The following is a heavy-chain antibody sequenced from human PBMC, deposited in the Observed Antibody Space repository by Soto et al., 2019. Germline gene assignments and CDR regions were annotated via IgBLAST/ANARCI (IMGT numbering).Heavy chain of an antibody. D-gene: IGHD3-22*01. CDR3: AKQYYYDSSGYYPFDY. CDR1: GFTFSSYA. Sequence: GGSLRLSCAASGFTFSSYAMSLVRQAPGKGLEWVSSISGSGGSTYYADSVKGRFTISRDNSKNTLYLQMNSLRAEDTAVYYCAKQYYYDSSGYYPFDYWGQGTLVTVSS. CDR2: ISGSGGST. J-gene: IGHJ4*02. V-gene: IGHV3-23*01.